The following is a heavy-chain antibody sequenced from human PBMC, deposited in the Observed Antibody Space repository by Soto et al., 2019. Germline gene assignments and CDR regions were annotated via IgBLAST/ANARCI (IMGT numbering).Heavy chain of an antibody. Sequence: EVQLVESGGGFVQPGGSLRLSCVASRFSFTNAWMSWVRQAPGKGPEWVGRIKSKTDGGTADYAAPVKGRFTISRDHSQNTLDLHMDSLKAEDTALYHCSTDIGIYGLDIWGQGTTVTVSS. V-gene: IGHV3-15*01. CDR3: STDIGIYGLDI. CDR1: RFSFTNAW. J-gene: IGHJ6*02. D-gene: IGHD1-26*01. CDR2: IKSKTDGGTA.